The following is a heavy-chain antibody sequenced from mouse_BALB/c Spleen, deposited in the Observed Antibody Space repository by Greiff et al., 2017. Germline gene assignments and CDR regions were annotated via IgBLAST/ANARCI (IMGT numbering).Heavy chain of an antibody. CDR2: IYPGSGST. CDR3: ARNYCRYDGKTAWFAY. CDR1: GYNFTSYW. D-gene: IGHD2-14*01. J-gene: IGHJ3*01. V-gene: IGHV1-55*01. Sequence: QVQLQQSGAELVKPGTSVKLSCKASGYNFTSYWINWVKLRPGQGLEWIGDIYPGSGSTNYNEKFKSKATLTVDTSSSTAYMQLSSLASEDSALYYCARNYCRYDGKTAWFAYWGQGTLVTVSA.